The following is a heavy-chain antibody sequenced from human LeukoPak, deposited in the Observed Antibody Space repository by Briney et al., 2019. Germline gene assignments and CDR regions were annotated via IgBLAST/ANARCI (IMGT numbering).Heavy chain of an antibody. CDR1: GFTFSSYS. Sequence: GGSLRLSCAASGFTFSSYSMNWVRQAPGKGLEWVSYISSSSSTIYYADSVKGRFTISRDNAKNSLYLQMNGLRAEDTAVYYCAREPNLYCSGGSCSNDAFDIWGQGTMVTVSS. CDR3: AREPNLYCSGGSCSNDAFDI. CDR2: ISSSSSTI. J-gene: IGHJ3*02. D-gene: IGHD2-15*01. V-gene: IGHV3-48*01.